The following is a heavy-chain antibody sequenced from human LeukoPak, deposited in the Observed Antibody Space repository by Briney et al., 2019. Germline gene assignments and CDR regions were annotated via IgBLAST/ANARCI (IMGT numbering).Heavy chain of an antibody. CDR1: GYTFTGYY. Sequence: ASVNVSCKASGYTFTGYYIHWVRQAPGQGLEWMGWINPNSGGTNYAQEFQGWVTMTRDTSISTAYMEVSRLRSDDTAVYFCARGYSYGFFDYWGQGTLVTVSS. V-gene: IGHV1-2*04. J-gene: IGHJ4*02. CDR3: ARGYSYGFFDY. CDR2: INPNSGGT. D-gene: IGHD5-18*01.